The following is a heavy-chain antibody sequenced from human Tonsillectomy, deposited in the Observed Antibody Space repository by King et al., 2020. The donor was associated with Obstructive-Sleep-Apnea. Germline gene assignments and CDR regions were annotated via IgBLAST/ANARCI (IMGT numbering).Heavy chain of an antibody. Sequence: VQLVESGGGLVQPGGSLRLSCEGSGFTLSDYAINWVRQAPGRGLEWVSSISASGHATHYADSVKGRFSISRDNFDNTLHLHTNSLRAEDTAVYFCARVALGGYCASTSCRAYGMDVWGQGTTLTVSS. V-gene: IGHV3-23*04. CDR3: ARVALGGYCASTSCRAYGMDV. D-gene: IGHD2-2*01. CDR2: ISASGHAT. CDR1: GFTLSDYA. J-gene: IGHJ6*02.